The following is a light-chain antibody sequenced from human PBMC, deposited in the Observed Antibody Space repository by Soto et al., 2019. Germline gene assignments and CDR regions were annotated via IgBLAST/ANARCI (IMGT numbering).Light chain of an antibody. CDR2: DAS. CDR1: QSVSSY. J-gene: IGKJ4*01. V-gene: IGKV3-11*01. CDR3: QQRSDWPLT. Sequence: EIVLTQSPATLSLSPGERATLSCRASQSVSSYLAWYQQKSGQAPRLLIYDASNRATGIPARFSGGGSGTDFTLTISSLEPEDFAVYYCQQRSDWPLTFGVGTKVEIK.